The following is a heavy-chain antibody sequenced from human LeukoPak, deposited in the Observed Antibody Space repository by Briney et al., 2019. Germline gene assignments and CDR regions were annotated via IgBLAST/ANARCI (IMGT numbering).Heavy chain of an antibody. CDR2: ISSSSSYI. CDR3: GKDPPVANYYYGMDV. CDR1: GFTFSSYS. Sequence: GGSLRLSCAASGFTFSSYSMNWVRQAPGKGLEWVSSISSSSSYIYYADSVKGRFTISRDNAKNSLYLQMNSLRAEDTAVYYCGKDPPVANYYYGMDVWGQGTTVTVSS. J-gene: IGHJ6*02. D-gene: IGHD5-12*01. V-gene: IGHV3-21*01.